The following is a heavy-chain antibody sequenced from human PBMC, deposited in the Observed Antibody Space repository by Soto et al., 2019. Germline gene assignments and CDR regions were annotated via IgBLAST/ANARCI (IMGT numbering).Heavy chain of an antibody. J-gene: IGHJ6*02. V-gene: IGHV1-69*01. CDR2: IIPIFGTA. CDR3: ARLPSYYYGMDV. Sequence: QVQLVESGAEVKKPGSSVKVSCKGSGGTFSSYAISWVRQAPGQGLEWMGGIIPIFGTANYAQKFQGRVTITADESTSTAYMVLSSLRSGDTAVYYCARLPSYYYGMDVWGQGTTVTVSS. CDR1: GGTFSSYA.